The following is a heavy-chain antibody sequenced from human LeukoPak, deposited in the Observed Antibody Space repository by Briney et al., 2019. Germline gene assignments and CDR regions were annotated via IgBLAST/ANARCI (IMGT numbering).Heavy chain of an antibody. J-gene: IGHJ4*02. CDR2: IYPGDSNI. V-gene: IGHV5-51*01. D-gene: IGHD3-3*01. Sequence: GESLKISCKGSGYTFTSYWIGWVRQMPGKGLEWMGIIYPGDSNIRYSPSFEGQVTISADKSISTAYLQWSSLKASDTAMYYCATTEGPFGNYFDYWGQGTLDTVSS. CDR3: ATTEGPFGNYFDY. CDR1: GYTFTSYW.